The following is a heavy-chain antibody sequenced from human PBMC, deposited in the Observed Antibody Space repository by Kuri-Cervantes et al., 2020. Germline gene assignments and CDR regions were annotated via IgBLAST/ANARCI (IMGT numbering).Heavy chain of an antibody. D-gene: IGHD2-21*02. V-gene: IGHV1-8*02. J-gene: IGHJ4*02. CDR3: SGGPVVPASPFDS. CDR1: GYPFTNFD. CDR2: VNPNSGTT. Sequence: ASVKVSCKTSGYPFTNFDINWVRQATGQGLEWMGWVNPNSGTTGTAQKFQGRVTMTRNTSISTVYMELSSLRSEDTAVYYCSGGPVVPASPFDSWGQGTLVTVSS.